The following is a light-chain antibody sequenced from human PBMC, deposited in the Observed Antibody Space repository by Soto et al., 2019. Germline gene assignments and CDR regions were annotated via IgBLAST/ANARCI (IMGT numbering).Light chain of an antibody. CDR3: HNNFTLLRR. CDR1: QSLLYSRDNKNY. CDR2: WAS. V-gene: IGKV4-1*01. Sequence: DIVMTQSPDSLAVSLGERATINCKSSQSLLYSRDNKNYLTWYQQKPGQPPKLLIYWASTRESGVPDRFSGSGFGKHFPPPTTGLKVEVVPVYSCHNNFTLLRRFGQGPK. J-gene: IGKJ1*01.